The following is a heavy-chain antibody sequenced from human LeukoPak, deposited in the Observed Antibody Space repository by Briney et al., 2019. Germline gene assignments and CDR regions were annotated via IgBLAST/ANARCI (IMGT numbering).Heavy chain of an antibody. CDR2: IYFSGNT. D-gene: IGHD6-13*01. CDR3: ARVPGAAGLGGWYDS. CDR1: GVSISGSGHY. Sequence: SETLSLTCTVSGVSISGSGHYWGWLRQPPGKELEWIANIYFSGNTYFYPSLKSRVTVSVDASKNQLSLHLSSVTAADTAVYYCARVPGAAGLGGWYDSWGQGTLVTVSS. V-gene: IGHV4-39*07. J-gene: IGHJ5*01.